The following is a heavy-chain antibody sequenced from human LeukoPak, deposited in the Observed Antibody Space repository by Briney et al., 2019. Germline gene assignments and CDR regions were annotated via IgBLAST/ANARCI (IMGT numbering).Heavy chain of an antibody. CDR1: GGAVSSYA. CDR3: AIREYDILTGYYETPIDY. J-gene: IGHJ4*02. V-gene: IGHV1-69*05. CDR2: IIPIFGTA. Sequence: SVKVSCKASGGAVSSYAISWVRQAPGQGLEWMGRIIPIFGTANYAQKFQGRVTITTDESTSTAYMELSSLRSEDTAVYYCAIREYDILTGYYETPIDYWGQGTLVTVSS. D-gene: IGHD3-9*01.